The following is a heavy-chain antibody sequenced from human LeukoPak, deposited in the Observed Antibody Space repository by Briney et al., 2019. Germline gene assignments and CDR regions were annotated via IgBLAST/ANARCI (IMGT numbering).Heavy chain of an antibody. D-gene: IGHD3-22*01. Sequence: GGSLRLSCAASGFSFDEYALHWVRQAPGKGLEWVSGITWNSDRSIGYADAEKGRFTISRDNAKKSLYLQMNSLRVEDTALYFCVKDKSRHSSGYYYYFDYWGQGTLVTVSS. CDR1: GFSFDEYA. V-gene: IGHV3-9*01. CDR3: VKDKSRHSSGYYYYFDY. J-gene: IGHJ4*02. CDR2: ITWNSDRSI.